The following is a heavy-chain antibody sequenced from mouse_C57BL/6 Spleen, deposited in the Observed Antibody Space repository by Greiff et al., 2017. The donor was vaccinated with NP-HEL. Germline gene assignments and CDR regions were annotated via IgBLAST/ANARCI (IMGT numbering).Heavy chain of an antibody. J-gene: IGHJ4*01. CDR1: GFTFSDYG. CDR3: ARDTYYSNYDYAMDY. CDR2: ISSGSSTI. V-gene: IGHV5-17*01. Sequence: EVQLVESGGGLVKPGGSLKLSCAASGFTFSDYGMHWVRQAPEKGLEWVAYISSGSSTIYYADTVKGRFTIARDNAKTTLSLQMTSLRSEDTAMYYCARDTYYSNYDYAMDYWGQGTSVTVSS. D-gene: IGHD2-5*01.